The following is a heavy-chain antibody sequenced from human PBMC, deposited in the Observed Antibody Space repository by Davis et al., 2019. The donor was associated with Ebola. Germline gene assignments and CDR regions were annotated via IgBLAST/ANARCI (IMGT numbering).Heavy chain of an antibody. Sequence: ASVKVSCKASGYTFSSYGISWVRQAPGQGLEWMGWISGYEDNTNYAPRFQGRITLTKDRVTSTVYMELRSLTSDDTAVYYCARDLAASSGAHFFYFGMDVWGEGASVAVSS. CDR1: GYTFSSYG. D-gene: IGHD6-25*01. J-gene: IGHJ6*04. CDR2: ISGYEDNT. V-gene: IGHV1-18*01. CDR3: ARDLAASSGAHFFYFGMDV.